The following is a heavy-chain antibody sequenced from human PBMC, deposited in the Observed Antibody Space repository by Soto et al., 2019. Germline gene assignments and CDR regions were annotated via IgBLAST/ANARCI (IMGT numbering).Heavy chain of an antibody. CDR1: GDSVSSNSAA. Sequence: PSQTLSLTCAISGDSVSSNSAAWNWIRQSPSRGLEWLGRTYYRSKWYNDYAVSVKSRITINPDTSKNQFSLQLNSVTPEDTAVYYCARGYCSGGSCYSAPPMGYNWFDPWGQGTLVTVSS. V-gene: IGHV6-1*01. J-gene: IGHJ5*02. CDR2: TYYRSKWYN. CDR3: ARGYCSGGSCYSAPPMGYNWFDP. D-gene: IGHD2-15*01.